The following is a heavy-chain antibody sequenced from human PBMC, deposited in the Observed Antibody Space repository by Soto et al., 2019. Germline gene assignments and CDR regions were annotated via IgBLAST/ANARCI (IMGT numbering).Heavy chain of an antibody. J-gene: IGHJ4*02. CDR3: VKDRSDTGSFDY. Sequence: QVQLVESGGGVVQPGTSLRLSCVASGFTYSNYAMHWVRQVPGKGLEWLAVVSHDGTLYPYADSVKGRFSISRDNSRKTLYLQMNSLRPEDTAVYYCVKDRSDTGSFDYWGQGTLVTVSS. CDR1: GFTYSNYA. V-gene: IGHV3-30*18. CDR2: VSHDGTL.